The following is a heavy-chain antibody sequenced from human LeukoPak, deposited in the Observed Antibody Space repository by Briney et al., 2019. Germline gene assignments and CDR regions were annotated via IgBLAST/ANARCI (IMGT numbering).Heavy chain of an antibody. Sequence: ASEKVSCKASGYTFTSYGISWVRQATGQGLGWIGWISAYNCNNNYAQKLQGRVTMTTDTSTSTAYMELRSLRSDDTAVYYCARWAWEEGWYFDYWGQGTLVTVSS. CDR2: ISAYNCNN. CDR1: GYTFTSYG. CDR3: ARWAWEEGWYFDY. D-gene: IGHD1-26*01. J-gene: IGHJ4*02. V-gene: IGHV1-18*01.